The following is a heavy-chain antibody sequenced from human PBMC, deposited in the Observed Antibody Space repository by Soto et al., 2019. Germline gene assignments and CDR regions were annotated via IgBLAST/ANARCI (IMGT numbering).Heavy chain of an antibody. CDR2: INSDGSTT. CDR3: ARVLTGSYIWFDP. D-gene: IGHD1-26*01. Sequence: EVQLVESGGGLVQPGGSLRLSCAASGFTFSSYWMHWVRQVPGKGLVWVSGINSDGSTTTYADSVKGRFTISRDNAKNTLYLQMNSLRVEDTAVYYCARVLTGSYIWFDPWGQGTLVTVSS. V-gene: IGHV3-74*01. J-gene: IGHJ5*02. CDR1: GFTFSSYW.